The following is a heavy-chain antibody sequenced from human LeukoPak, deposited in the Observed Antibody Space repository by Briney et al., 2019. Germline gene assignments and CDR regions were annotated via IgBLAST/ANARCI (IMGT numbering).Heavy chain of an antibody. Sequence: GVSLRLSCAASGFTFSDYYMSGVRQAPGKGLEWVSVIYDSGTTYYADSVKGRFLIFRDTSKNTVDLQMNSLRVEDTAVYYCAGRRSSGWYAYWGQGTLVTVSS. D-gene: IGHD6-19*01. CDR3: AGRRSSGWYAY. CDR1: GFTFSDYY. J-gene: IGHJ4*02. V-gene: IGHV3-53*01. CDR2: IYDSGTT.